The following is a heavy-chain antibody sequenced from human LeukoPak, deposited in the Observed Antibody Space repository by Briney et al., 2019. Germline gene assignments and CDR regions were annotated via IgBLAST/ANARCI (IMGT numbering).Heavy chain of an antibody. Sequence: SETLSLTCTVSGGSISSYSWSWIRQPPGKGLGWIGYIYYSGSTNYNPSLKSRLTISVDTSKNQFSLKLSSVTAADTAVYYCARAVGYSYPNWFDPWGQGTLVTVSS. D-gene: IGHD5-18*01. J-gene: IGHJ5*02. CDR2: IYYSGST. CDR1: GGSISSYS. CDR3: ARAVGYSYPNWFDP. V-gene: IGHV4-59*08.